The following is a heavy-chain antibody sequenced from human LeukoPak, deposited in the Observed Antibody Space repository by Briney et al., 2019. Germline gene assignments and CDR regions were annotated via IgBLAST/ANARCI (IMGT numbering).Heavy chain of an antibody. CDR3: ARFTIGWFYFDS. V-gene: IGHV3-48*03. J-gene: IGHJ4*02. CDR1: GFTFSNYE. Sequence: GGSLRLSCAASGFTFSNYEMNWVRQAPGKGLEWVSYVSSSSGVSIYYADSVKGRFTISRDNAKNSLYLQVNGLRVEDTAVYYCARFTIGWFYFDSWGQGTLVTVSS. D-gene: IGHD6-19*01. CDR2: VSSSSGVSI.